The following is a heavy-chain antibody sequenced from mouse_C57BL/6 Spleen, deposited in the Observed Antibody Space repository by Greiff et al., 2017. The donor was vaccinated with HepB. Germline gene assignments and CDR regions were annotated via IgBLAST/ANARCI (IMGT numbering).Heavy chain of an antibody. V-gene: IGHV1-50*01. CDR3: ARGDRAMDY. Sequence: VQLQQPGAALVKPGASVKLSCKASGYTFPSYWMQWVKQRPGQGLEWIGEIDPSDSYTNYNQKFKGKATLTVDTSSSTAYMQLSSLTSEDSAVYYCARGDRAMDYWGQGTSVTVSS. J-gene: IGHJ4*01. CDR1: GYTFPSYW. D-gene: IGHD3-3*01. CDR2: IDPSDSYT.